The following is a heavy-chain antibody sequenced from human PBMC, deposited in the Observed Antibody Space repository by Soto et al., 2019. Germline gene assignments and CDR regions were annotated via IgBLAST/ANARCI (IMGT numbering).Heavy chain of an antibody. J-gene: IGHJ4*02. CDR3: ARGLGVGAYDYVWGSYRPYYFDY. Sequence: QVQLVQSGAEVKKPGSSVKVSCKASGGTFSSYAISWVRQAPGQGLEWMGGIIPIFGTANYAQKFQGRVTITADKSTSTAYMELSSLRSEDTAVYYCARGLGVGAYDYVWGSYRPYYFDYWGQGTLVTVSS. V-gene: IGHV1-69*06. CDR2: IIPIFGTA. CDR1: GGTFSSYA. D-gene: IGHD3-16*02.